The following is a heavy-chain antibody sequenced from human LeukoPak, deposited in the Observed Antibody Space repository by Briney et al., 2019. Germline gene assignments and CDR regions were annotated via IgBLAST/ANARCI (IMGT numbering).Heavy chain of an antibody. J-gene: IGHJ2*01. D-gene: IGHD4-23*01. CDR3: SRSFGGNPPGWYFDL. Sequence: SETLSLTCTVFGGSISSSNYYWGWIRQPPGKGLEWIASIFYSGSTYYNASLKSRVSISVDTSNNQFSLKLTSVTAADTAVYYCSRSFGGNPPGWYFDLWGRGTLVTVSS. CDR1: GGSISSSNYY. V-gene: IGHV4-39*01. CDR2: IFYSGST.